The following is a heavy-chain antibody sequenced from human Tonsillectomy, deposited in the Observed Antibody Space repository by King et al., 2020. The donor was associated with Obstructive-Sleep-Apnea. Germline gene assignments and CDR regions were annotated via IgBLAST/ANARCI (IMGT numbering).Heavy chain of an antibody. CDR3: VKDWGSEDEGICY. D-gene: IGHD7-27*01. V-gene: IGHV3-23*04. CDR1: GFPFSNYA. J-gene: IGHJ4*02. CDR2: ITRSGDEK. Sequence: VQLVESGGGLVQPGGSLRLSCAASGFPFSNYAMSWVRQAPGKGLEWVAAITRSGDEKYYDCSVKGRFTISRDRARNTLYLQMNRLRDEDTALYYCVKDWGSEDEGICYWGQGTLVSVSS.